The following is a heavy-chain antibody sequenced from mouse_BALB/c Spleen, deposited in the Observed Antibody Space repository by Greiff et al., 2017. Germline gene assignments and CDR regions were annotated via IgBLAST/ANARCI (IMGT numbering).Heavy chain of an antibody. V-gene: IGHV5-4*02. Sequence: EVHLVESGGGLVKPGGSLKLSCAASGFTFSDYYMYWVRQTPEKRLEWVATISDGGSYTYYPDSVKGRFTISRDNAKNNLYLQMSSLKSEDTAMYYCARDQYGNFYWYFDVWGAGTTVTVSS. CDR2: ISDGGSYT. CDR1: GFTFSDYY. J-gene: IGHJ1*01. D-gene: IGHD2-10*02. CDR3: ARDQYGNFYWYFDV.